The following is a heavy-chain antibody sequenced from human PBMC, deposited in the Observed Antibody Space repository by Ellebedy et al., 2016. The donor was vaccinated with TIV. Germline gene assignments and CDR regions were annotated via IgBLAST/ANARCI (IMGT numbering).Heavy chain of an antibody. D-gene: IGHD4-17*01. CDR2: IKQDGSEK. V-gene: IGHV3-7*01. CDR3: ATDGSYGDYRSPTHAFEI. CDR1: GFSFSSYW. Sequence: GESLKISCAASGFSFSSYWMSWVRQAPGKGLEWVANIKQDGSEKYYVDSVKGRFTISRDNAKNSLYLLMNNLSAEDTGVYYCATDGSYGDYRSPTHAFEIWGQGTLVTVSS. J-gene: IGHJ3*02.